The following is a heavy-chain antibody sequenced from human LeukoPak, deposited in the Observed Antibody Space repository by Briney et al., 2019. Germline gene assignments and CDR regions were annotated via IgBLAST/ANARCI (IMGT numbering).Heavy chain of an antibody. Sequence: GASVKVSCKASGGTFISYAISWVRQAPGQGLEWMGGIIPIFGTANYAQKFQGRVTITADETTSTAYMELSSLRSEDTAVYYCARGTAGSSSLFDYWGQGTLVTVS. V-gene: IGHV1-69*13. D-gene: IGHD3-10*01. CDR3: ARGTAGSSSLFDY. CDR2: IIPIFGTA. CDR1: GGTFISYA. J-gene: IGHJ4*02.